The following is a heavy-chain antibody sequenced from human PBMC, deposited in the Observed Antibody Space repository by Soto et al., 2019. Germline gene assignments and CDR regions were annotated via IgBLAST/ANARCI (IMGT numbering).Heavy chain of an antibody. D-gene: IGHD2-21*01. CDR2: IYYSGST. J-gene: IGHJ3*02. V-gene: IGHV4-31*03. Sequence: SETLSLTCTVSGGSISSGGYYWSWIRQHPGKGLEWIGYIYYSGSTYYNPSLKSRVTISVDTSKNQFSLKLSSVTAADTAVYYCAREPKYGGNCPCDAFDIWGQGTMVTVS. CDR3: AREPKYGGNCPCDAFDI. CDR1: GGSISSGGYY.